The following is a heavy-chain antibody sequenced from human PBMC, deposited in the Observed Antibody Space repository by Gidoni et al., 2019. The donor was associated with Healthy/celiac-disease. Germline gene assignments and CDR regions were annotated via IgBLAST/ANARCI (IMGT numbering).Heavy chain of an antibody. CDR1: GYTFTSYG. J-gene: IGHJ4*02. V-gene: IGHV1-18*01. CDR2: ISAYNGNT. CDR3: ARAQTPHMEKEGYCSGGSCLFDY. Sequence: QVQLVQSGAEVKKPVASVKVSFKASGYTFTSYGISWVRQAPGQVLEWMGWISAYNGNTKYAQKLQGRVTMTTDTATSTAYMEMRSLRSDDTAVYYCARAQTPHMEKEGYCSGGSCLFDYWGQGTLVTVSS. D-gene: IGHD2-15*01.